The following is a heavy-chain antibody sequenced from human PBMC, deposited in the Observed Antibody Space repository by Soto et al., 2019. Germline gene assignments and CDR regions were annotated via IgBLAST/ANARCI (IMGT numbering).Heavy chain of an antibody. V-gene: IGHV1-2*02. CDR1: GYTFTGYY. CDR2: LNPNTGGT. CDR3: ARDPGYCNGDSCKTPKVRGMDV. D-gene: IGHD2-15*01. Sequence: GASVKVSCKASGYTFTGYYLQWLRQAPGQGLEWMGWLNPNTGGTDSAQNFQGRVTMTRDASISTAYMELSRLTSDDTGVYYCARDPGYCNGDSCKTPKVRGMDVWGQGTTVTVSS. J-gene: IGHJ6*02.